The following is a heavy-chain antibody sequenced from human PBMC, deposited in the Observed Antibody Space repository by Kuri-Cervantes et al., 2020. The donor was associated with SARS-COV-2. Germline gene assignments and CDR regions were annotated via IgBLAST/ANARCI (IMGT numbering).Heavy chain of an antibody. J-gene: IGHJ6*03. Sequence: SETLSLTCTVSGVSIISDCWSWIRQAPGKGLEWVGYIYYSGSTNYNPSLKSRVTISVVTSKNSFPLKLISVTAADTAAYYCARANLVVVPAALGEIIYYYYMDVWGKGTTVTVSS. CDR1: GVSIISDC. CDR3: ARANLVVVPAALGEIIYYYYMDV. D-gene: IGHD2-2*01. V-gene: IGHV4-59*08. CDR2: IYYSGST.